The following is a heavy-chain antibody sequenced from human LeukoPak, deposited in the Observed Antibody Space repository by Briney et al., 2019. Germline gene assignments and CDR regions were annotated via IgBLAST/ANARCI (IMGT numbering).Heavy chain of an antibody. D-gene: IGHD6-13*01. CDR3: ATIQPLYSSSWPFDY. Sequence: ASVKVSFKVSGYTLTELSMHWVRQAPGKGPEWMGGFDPEDGETIYAQKFQGRVTMTEDTSTDTAYMELSSQRSEDTAVYYCATIQPLYSSSWPFDYWGQGTLVTVSS. J-gene: IGHJ4*02. CDR1: GYTLTELS. CDR2: FDPEDGET. V-gene: IGHV1-24*01.